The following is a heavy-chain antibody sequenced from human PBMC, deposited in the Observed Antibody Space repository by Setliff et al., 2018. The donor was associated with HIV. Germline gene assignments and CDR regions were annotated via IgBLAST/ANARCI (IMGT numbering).Heavy chain of an antibody. CDR3: ARDLRSSHGSPNYFDY. V-gene: IGHV3-30*04. Sequence: PGGSLRLSCIASEFTFSSYDMHWVRQAPGKGLEWVAIISHDGTKKLYADSVKGRFTISRDNSKNTLYLQMNSLRAEETAVYYCARDLRSSHGSPNYFDYWGRGALVTVS. CDR2: ISHDGTKK. D-gene: IGHD2-15*01. J-gene: IGHJ4*02. CDR1: EFTFSSYD.